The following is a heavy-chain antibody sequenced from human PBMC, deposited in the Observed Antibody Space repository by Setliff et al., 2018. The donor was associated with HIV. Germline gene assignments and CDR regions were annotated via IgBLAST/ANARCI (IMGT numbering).Heavy chain of an antibody. V-gene: IGHV3-23*01. Sequence: LRLSCEASGFSFSSHGMSWVRQAPGKGLERVSGISGSAAGTYYADSVKGRFTISRDNSKNTVYLQMNSLRAEDMAIYYCAREDSSWYGSLDYWGQGTPVTVSS. D-gene: IGHD6-13*01. CDR3: AREDSSWYGSLDY. CDR1: GFSFSSHG. J-gene: IGHJ4*02. CDR2: ISGSAAGT.